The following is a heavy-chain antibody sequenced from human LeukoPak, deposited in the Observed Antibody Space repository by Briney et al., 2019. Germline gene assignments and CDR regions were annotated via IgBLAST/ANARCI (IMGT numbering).Heavy chain of an antibody. CDR3: AKEWSFYDSSGSFDY. CDR1: GFTFSSYG. Sequence: GGSLRLSCAASGFTFSSYGIHWVRQAPGKGLEWVAFISYDGTNKYYADSVKGRFTISRDNSKNTLYLQMNSLRAEDTAVYYCAKEWSFYDSSGSFDYWGQGTLVTVSS. CDR2: ISYDGTNK. V-gene: IGHV3-30*18. D-gene: IGHD3-22*01. J-gene: IGHJ4*02.